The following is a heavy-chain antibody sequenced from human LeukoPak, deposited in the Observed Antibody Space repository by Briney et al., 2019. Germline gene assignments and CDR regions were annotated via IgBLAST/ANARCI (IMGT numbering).Heavy chain of an antibody. CDR2: ISSSGSTI. CDR3: ARVTLSGGPVAAYFDY. Sequence: GGSLRLSCAASGFTFNIYEMNWVRQAPGKGLEWVSYISSSGSTIYYADSVKGRFTISRDNAKNSLYLQMNSLRAEDTAIYYCARVTLSGGPVAAYFDYRGQGTLVTVSS. V-gene: IGHV3-48*03. J-gene: IGHJ4*02. D-gene: IGHD6-19*01. CDR1: GFTFNIYE.